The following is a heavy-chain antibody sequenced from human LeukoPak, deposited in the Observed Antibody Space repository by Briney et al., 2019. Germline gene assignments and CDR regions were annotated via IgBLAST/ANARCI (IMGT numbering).Heavy chain of an antibody. D-gene: IGHD3-22*01. J-gene: IGHJ4*02. CDR3: ARRGTYYYDSSGYSY. CDR1: GGSISSYY. V-gene: IGHV4-59*12. Sequence: SETLSLTCTVSGGSISSYYWSWIRQPPGKGLEWIGYIYYSGSTNYNPSLKSRVTISVDTSKNQFSLKLSSVTAADTAVYYCARRGTYYYDSSGYSYWGQGTLVTVSS. CDR2: IYYSGST.